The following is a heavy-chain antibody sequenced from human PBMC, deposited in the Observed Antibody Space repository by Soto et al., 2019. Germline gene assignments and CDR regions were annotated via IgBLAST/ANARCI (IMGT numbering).Heavy chain of an antibody. CDR2: IRSKAYGGTT. D-gene: IGHD2-2*01. CDR3: TGTIVVVPAATIEYSGYARYYYGMDV. V-gene: IGHV3-49*04. J-gene: IGHJ6*02. CDR1: GFTFGDYA. Sequence: GGSLRLSCTASGFTFGDYAMSWVRQAPGKGLEWVGFIRSKAYGGTTEYAASVKGRFTISRDDSKSIAYLQMNSLKTEDTAVYYCTGTIVVVPAATIEYSGYARYYYGMDVWGQGTTVTVSS.